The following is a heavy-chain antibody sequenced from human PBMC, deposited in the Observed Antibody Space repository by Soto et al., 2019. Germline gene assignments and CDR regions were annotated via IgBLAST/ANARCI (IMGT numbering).Heavy chain of an antibody. CDR3: ARAEKWVTGNMGGY. Sequence: QVQLVQSGAEVKKPGASVKVSCKAFGYTFSSYGISWVRQAPGQGLEWMGWISGYNGYTNYAQKLQGRVTMTTDTPTSTAYMELTSLRSDDSAVYYCARAEKWVTGNMGGYWGQGTLVTVYS. CDR2: ISGYNGYT. CDR1: GYTFSSYG. J-gene: IGHJ4*02. D-gene: IGHD1-20*01. V-gene: IGHV1-18*04.